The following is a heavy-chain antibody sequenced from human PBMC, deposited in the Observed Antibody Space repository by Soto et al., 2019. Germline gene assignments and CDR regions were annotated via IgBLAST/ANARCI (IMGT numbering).Heavy chain of an antibody. D-gene: IGHD6-19*01. CDR1: GFMFDSFA. J-gene: IGHJ4*02. CDR2: INGGSDSI. Sequence: GGSLRLSCVGSGFMFDSFAMNWVRQAPGKGLEWVSYINGGSDSIYYAESVKGRFTISRDNARNSLSLQMNSLSDEDTAVYYCSKSGDSAGWGIDFWGQGTLVTVSS. CDR3: SKSGDSAGWGIDF. V-gene: IGHV3-48*02.